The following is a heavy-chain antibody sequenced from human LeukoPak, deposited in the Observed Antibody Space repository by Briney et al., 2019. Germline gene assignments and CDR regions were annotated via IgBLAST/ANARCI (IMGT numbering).Heavy chain of an antibody. Sequence: ASVKVSCKASGYTFTSYGISWVRQAPGQGLEWMGWISAYNGNTNYAQKLQGRVTMTTDTSTSTAYMELRSLRSDDTAVYYCARDFPQSGILYYFDYWGQGTLVTVSS. J-gene: IGHJ4*02. V-gene: IGHV1-18*01. CDR2: ISAYNGNT. D-gene: IGHD1-26*01. CDR1: GYTFTSYG. CDR3: ARDFPQSGILYYFDY.